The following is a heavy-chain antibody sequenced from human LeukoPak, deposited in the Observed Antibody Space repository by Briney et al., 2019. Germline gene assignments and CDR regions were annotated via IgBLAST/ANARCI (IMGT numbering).Heavy chain of an antibody. CDR3: ARVGASVGAIDY. D-gene: IGHD1-26*01. V-gene: IGHV3-74*01. Sequence: GGSLRLSCAASGFTFSSYWMHWVRQDPGKGLVWVSRIKSDGSITSYADSVKGRFTISRDNAKNTLYLQMNSLRAEDTAVYYCARVGASVGAIDYWGQGTLVTVSS. CDR2: IKSDGSIT. CDR1: GFTFSSYW. J-gene: IGHJ4*02.